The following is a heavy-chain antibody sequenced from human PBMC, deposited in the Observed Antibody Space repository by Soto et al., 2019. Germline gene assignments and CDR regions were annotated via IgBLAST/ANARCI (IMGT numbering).Heavy chain of an antibody. D-gene: IGHD3-10*01. CDR3: AGPYASGPMDV. V-gene: IGHV3-53*01. CDR1: GLTVRNNY. Sequence: GALRLSCAASGLTVRNNYMTWVRQAPGKGLEWVSIIYRGDITFYADSVKGRFTISRDIVKNTVYLQMNSLRAEDTAVYYCAGPYASGPMDVWGRGTTVTVSS. CDR2: IYRGDIT. J-gene: IGHJ6*02.